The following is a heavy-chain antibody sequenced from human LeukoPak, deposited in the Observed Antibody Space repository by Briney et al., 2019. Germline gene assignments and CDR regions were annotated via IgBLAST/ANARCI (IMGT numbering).Heavy chain of an antibody. CDR1: GYTFTSNY. D-gene: IGHD6-19*01. J-gene: IGHJ4*02. V-gene: IGHV1-2*02. Sequence: ASVKVSCKAFGYTFTSNYMHWVRQAPGQGLEWMGWINPNSGGTNYAQKFQGRVTMTRDTSISTVYMELSRLRSDDTAVYYCAREAEDSSGPSYYFDYWGQGTLVTVSS. CDR2: INPNSGGT. CDR3: AREAEDSSGPSYYFDY.